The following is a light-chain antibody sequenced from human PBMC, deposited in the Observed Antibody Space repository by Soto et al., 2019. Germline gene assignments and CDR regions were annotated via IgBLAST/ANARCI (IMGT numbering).Light chain of an antibody. CDR2: DAS. V-gene: IGKV3-11*01. CDR3: QQRSKWPPFT. J-gene: IGKJ3*01. CDR1: QSVSSY. Sequence: EIVLTQSPATLSLSPGERATLSCRASQSVSSYLAWYQQKPGQAPRLLIYDASNRATGIPARFSGSGSGTDFTLTISSLEPEDFAVYYCQQRSKWPPFTFGPGTKVDIQ.